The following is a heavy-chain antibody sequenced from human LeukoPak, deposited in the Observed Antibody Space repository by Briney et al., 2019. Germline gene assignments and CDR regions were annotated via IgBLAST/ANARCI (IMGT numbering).Heavy chain of an antibody. CDR3: ARDTRIAVAAIDY. V-gene: IGHV1-18*01. Sequence: ASVKVSCKTSGYTFIRYFGWVRQARGQGIEWMGWIGAYNGNTNYAQKLQGRVTMTTDTSTSTAYMELRSLRSDDTAVYYCARDTRIAVAAIDYWGQGTLVTVSS. J-gene: IGHJ4*02. CDR1: GYTFIRY. CDR2: IGAYNGNT. D-gene: IGHD6-19*01.